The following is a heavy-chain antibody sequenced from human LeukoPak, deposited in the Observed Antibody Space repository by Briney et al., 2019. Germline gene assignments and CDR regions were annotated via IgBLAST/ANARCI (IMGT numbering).Heavy chain of an antibody. CDR3: ARDFMGRLDY. Sequence: PSETLSLTCTVSGGSISSYYWSWIRQPPGKGLEWIGYIYYSGSTNYNPSLKSRVTISVDTSKNQFSLKLSSVTAADTAVYYCARDFMGRLDYWGQGTLVTVSS. CDR2: IYYSGST. D-gene: IGHD3-10*01. J-gene: IGHJ4*02. CDR1: GGSISSYY. V-gene: IGHV4-59*01.